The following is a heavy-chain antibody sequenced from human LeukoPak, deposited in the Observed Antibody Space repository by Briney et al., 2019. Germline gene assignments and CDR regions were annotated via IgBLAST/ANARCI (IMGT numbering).Heavy chain of an antibody. D-gene: IGHD1-14*01. CDR3: ARVYRRYFDY. J-gene: IGHJ4*02. CDR1: GFIFSSYS. CDR2: ISSSSSSI. V-gene: IGHV3-48*01. Sequence: PGGSLILSCAASGFIFSSYSMNWVRQAPGKGLEWVSYISSSSSSIYYADAVKGRFTISRDNAKNSLYLQMNSPRAEDTAVYYCARVYRRYFDYWGQGTLVTVSS.